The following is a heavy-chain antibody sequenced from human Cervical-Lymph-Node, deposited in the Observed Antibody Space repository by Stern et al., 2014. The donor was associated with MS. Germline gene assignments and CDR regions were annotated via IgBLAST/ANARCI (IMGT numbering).Heavy chain of an antibody. D-gene: IGHD6-19*01. V-gene: IGHV4-31*03. CDR1: GGSISSGDYY. CDR3: ARGGAVAGQTFYFDQ. CDR2: IYYSGST. Sequence: VQLVESGPGLVKPSQTLSLTCTVSGGSISSGDYYWSWIRQPPGKGREWIGDIYYSGSTYYKPSLKSRVTISIDTSKNQFSLKLNSVTAADTAVYSCARGGAVAGQTFYFDQWGQGTLVTVSS. J-gene: IGHJ4*02.